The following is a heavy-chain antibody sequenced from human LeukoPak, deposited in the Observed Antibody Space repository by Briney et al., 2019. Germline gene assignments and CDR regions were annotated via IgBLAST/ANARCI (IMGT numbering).Heavy chain of an antibody. CDR3: ARDRALNMITFGGVIEPFGY. CDR2: ISAYNGNT. V-gene: IGHV1-18*01. CDR1: GYTFTSYG. Sequence: ASVKVSCKASGYTFTSYGISWVRQAPGQGLEWMGWISAYNGNTNYAQKLQGRVTMTTDTSTSTAYMELRSLRSDDTAVYYCARDRALNMITFGGVIEPFGYWGQGTLVTVSS. J-gene: IGHJ4*02. D-gene: IGHD3-16*02.